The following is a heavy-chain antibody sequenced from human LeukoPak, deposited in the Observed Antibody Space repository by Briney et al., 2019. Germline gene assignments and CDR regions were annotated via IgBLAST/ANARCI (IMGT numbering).Heavy chain of an antibody. CDR1: GYTFTRYG. D-gene: IGHD3-9*01. CDR2: ISAYNGNT. J-gene: IGHJ4*02. V-gene: IGHV1-18*01. Sequence: GGSVEVSCKASGYTFTRYGISWVRQAPGQGLEWMGWISAYNGNTNYAQKLQGRVTMTTDTSTSTAYMELRSLRSDDTAVYYCARDFPSTGYYPFFDYWGQGTLVTVSS. CDR3: ARDFPSTGYYPFFDY.